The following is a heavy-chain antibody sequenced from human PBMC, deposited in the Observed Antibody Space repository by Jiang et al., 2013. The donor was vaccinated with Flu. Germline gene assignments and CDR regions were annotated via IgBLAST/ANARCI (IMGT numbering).Heavy chain of an antibody. CDR3: TRGLVRDVILIPATYFDY. Sequence: SKLYHGTTDYAASVKGRFTISRDDSKSIAYLQMSSLKTEDTAVYYCTRGLVRDVILIPATYFDYWGQGALVTVSS. CDR2: SKLYHGTT. D-gene: IGHD2-2*01. V-gene: IGHV3-49*02. J-gene: IGHJ4*02.